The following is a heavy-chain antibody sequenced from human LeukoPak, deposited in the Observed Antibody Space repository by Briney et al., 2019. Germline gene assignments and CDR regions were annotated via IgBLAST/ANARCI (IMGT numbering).Heavy chain of an antibody. CDR3: AKEWHRVAVNYMDV. D-gene: IGHD3-10*01. CDR2: INHSGGST. CDR1: GFTFSSYA. V-gene: IGHV3-23*01. Sequence: AGGSLRLSCAASGFTFSSYAMSWVRQAPGKGLEWVSAINHSGGSTYYADSVKGRFTISRDNSKNTLYLQMNSLRAEDTAVYYCAKEWHRVAVNYMDVWGKGTTVTVSS. J-gene: IGHJ6*03.